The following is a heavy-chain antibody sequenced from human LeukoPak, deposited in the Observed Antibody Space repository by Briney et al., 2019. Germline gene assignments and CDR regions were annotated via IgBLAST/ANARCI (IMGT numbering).Heavy chain of an antibody. J-gene: IGHJ4*02. CDR2: INYSGST. CDR1: GGSISSSSYY. Sequence: SETLSLTCTVSGGSISSSSYYWGWIRQPPGKGLEWIGSINYSGSTYYNPSLKSRVTISVDTSKNQFSLKLSSVTAADTAVYYCASKVSGSCFDYWGQGTLVTVSS. D-gene: IGHD1-26*01. CDR3: ASKVSGSCFDY. V-gene: IGHV4-39*07.